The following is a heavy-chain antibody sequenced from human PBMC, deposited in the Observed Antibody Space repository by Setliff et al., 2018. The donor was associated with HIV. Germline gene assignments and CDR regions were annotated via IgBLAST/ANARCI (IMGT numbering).Heavy chain of an antibody. D-gene: IGHD2-2*01. CDR3: ARGYCSSTSCRYYFDY. CDR2: ISSTSSYI. V-gene: IGHV3-21*01. CDR1: GFTFTSYS. Sequence: PGGSLRLSCAASGFTFTSYSVNWVRQAPGKGLEWVSSISSTSSYIYYADSVKGRFTISRDNAKNPLYLQMNSLRAEDTAVYYCARGYCSSTSCRYYFDYWGQGTLVTVSS. J-gene: IGHJ4*02.